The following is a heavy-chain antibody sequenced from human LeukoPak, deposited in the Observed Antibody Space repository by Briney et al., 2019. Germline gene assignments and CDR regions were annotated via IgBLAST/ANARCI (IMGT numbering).Heavy chain of an antibody. CDR3: VKDWSRSAFDF. J-gene: IGHJ3*01. Sequence: GGSLSPSCAASGFTFSSYAMSWVRQAPGKGLEWVSAISGGSTYYADSVKGRFTIFRDDSKNILYLQMNSLRAEDMAVYYCVKDWSRSAFDFWGQGTMVTVSS. CDR2: ISGGST. V-gene: IGHV3-23*01. CDR1: GFTFSSYA.